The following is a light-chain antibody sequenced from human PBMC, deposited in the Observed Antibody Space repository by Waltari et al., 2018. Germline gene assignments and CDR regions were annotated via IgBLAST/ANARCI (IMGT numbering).Light chain of an antibody. V-gene: IGKV1-39*01. CDR3: QQSYSTPYT. CDR1: QSISSY. CDR2: AAS. Sequence: DILMTQSSSSLSASVGDRVTITCRASQSISSYLNWYQQKPGKAPKLLIYAASSLQSGVPSRFSGSGSGTDFTLTISSLQPEDFATYYCQQSYSTPYTFGQGTKLEIK. J-gene: IGKJ2*01.